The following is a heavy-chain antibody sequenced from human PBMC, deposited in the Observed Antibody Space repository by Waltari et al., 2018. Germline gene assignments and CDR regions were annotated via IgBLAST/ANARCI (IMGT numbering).Heavy chain of an antibody. CDR2: IIPIFGTA. V-gene: IGHV1-69*05. D-gene: IGHD5-12*01. J-gene: IGHJ6*02. CDR1: GSTFSSYA. Sequence: KKPGSSVKVSCKASGSTFSSYAISWVRQAPGQGLEWMGGIIPIFGTANYAQKFQGRVTITTDESTSTAYMELSSLRSEDTAVYYCARDLGYSGYAYYYYYGMDVWGQGTTVTVSS. CDR3: ARDLGYSGYAYYYYYGMDV.